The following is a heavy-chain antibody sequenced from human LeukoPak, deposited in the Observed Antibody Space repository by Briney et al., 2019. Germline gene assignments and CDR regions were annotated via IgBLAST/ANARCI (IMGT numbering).Heavy chain of an antibody. CDR1: GFTFSNYP. J-gene: IGHJ4*02. V-gene: IGHV3-30*01. D-gene: IGHD6-13*01. CDR3: AKGVAAGTWGTSFDF. CDR2: ISYDGNYK. Sequence: PGRSLSLSCAASGFTFSNYPIHWVRQAPGKGPEWVADISYDGNYKYYAESVKGRFTVSRDNSKNTVYLQMDSLRAEDTAVYYCAKGVAAGTWGTSFDFWGQGTLVTVSS.